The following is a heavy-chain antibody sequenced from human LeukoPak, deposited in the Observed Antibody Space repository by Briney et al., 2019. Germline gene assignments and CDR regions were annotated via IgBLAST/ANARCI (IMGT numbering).Heavy chain of an antibody. CDR3: ARAMDVVATISPFDY. J-gene: IGHJ4*02. V-gene: IGHV3-7*01. CDR2: IKTDGSEK. Sequence: GGSLRLSCEASGFTFSNSWMTWVRQTPGKGLEWVANIKTDGSEKYYVDSVKGRFTISRDNAKNSLYLQMNSLRAEDTAIYYCARAMDVVATISPFDYWGQGTLVTVSS. D-gene: IGHD5-12*01. CDR1: GFTFSNSW.